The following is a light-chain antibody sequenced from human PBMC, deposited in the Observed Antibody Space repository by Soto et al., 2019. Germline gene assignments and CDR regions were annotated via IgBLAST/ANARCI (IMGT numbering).Light chain of an antibody. J-gene: IGKJ1*01. CDR1: QTVLYSGNNKNY. CDR3: QQYYSTWT. V-gene: IGKV4-1*01. CDR2: WAS. Sequence: DIVMTQSPDSLAVSLGERATINCKSSQTVLYSGNNKNYLAWYQQKPGQPPKLLIYWASTRESGVPDRFSGSGSGTDFALTISRLQAEDVALYYCQQYYSTWTFGQGTKVEIK.